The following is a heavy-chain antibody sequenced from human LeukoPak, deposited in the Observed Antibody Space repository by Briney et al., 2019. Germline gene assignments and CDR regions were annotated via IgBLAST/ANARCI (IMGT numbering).Heavy chain of an antibody. CDR2: TSGSGSST. J-gene: IGHJ4*02. CDR1: GFTFSSYA. CDR3: AINQFSGSYFGY. Sequence: PGGSLRLSCAASGFTFSSYAMTWVRQATGKGLEWVSTTSGSGSSTYYADSVKGRFTTSRDNSKNTLYLQVNSLKAEDSAVYYCAINQFSGSYFGYWGQGMLVTVSS. V-gene: IGHV3-23*01. D-gene: IGHD1-26*01.